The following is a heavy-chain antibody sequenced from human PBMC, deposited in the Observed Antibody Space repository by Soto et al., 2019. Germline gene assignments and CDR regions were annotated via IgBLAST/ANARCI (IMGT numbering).Heavy chain of an antibody. CDR3: ARPSYSSSPSVYYYYGMDV. Sequence: HGAALQISCEASGYSFTSYWSGWVRQMPRKGLEWMGIIYPGDSDTKYSPSLQGQVTISADTSISTAYLQWSSLKASDTAMYYCARPSYSSSPSVYYYYGMDVWGQGTTVTVSS. V-gene: IGHV5-51*01. J-gene: IGHJ6*02. CDR2: IYPGDSDT. D-gene: IGHD6-13*01. CDR1: GYSFTSYW.